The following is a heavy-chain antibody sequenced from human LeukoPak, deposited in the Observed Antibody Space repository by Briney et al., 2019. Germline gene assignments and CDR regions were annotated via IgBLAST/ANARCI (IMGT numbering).Heavy chain of an antibody. CDR1: GGTFISYA. J-gene: IGHJ5*02. Sequence: ASVKVSCEASGGTFISYAISWVRQAPGQGLEWMGGIIPIFGTANYAQKFQGRVTITADESTSTAYMELSSLRSEDTAVYYCARRQTYYYDSSGHNWFDPWGQGTLVTVSS. D-gene: IGHD3-22*01. V-gene: IGHV1-69*01. CDR2: IIPIFGTA. CDR3: ARRQTYYYDSSGHNWFDP.